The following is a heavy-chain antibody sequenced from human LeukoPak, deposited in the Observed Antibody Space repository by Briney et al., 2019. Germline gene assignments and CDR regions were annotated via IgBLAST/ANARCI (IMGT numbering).Heavy chain of an antibody. J-gene: IGHJ6*03. V-gene: IGHV4-59*12. CDR3: ARDGTCSSTNCLRGDYYYMDV. Sequence: PSETLSLTCTVSGGSMSSYYWSWIRQPPGKGLEWIGYIYYSGNTNYNPSLKSRVTISVDTSKNQFSLKLNSVTAADTAVYYCARDGTCSSTNCLRGDYYYMDVWGKGTTVTVSS. D-gene: IGHD2-2*01. CDR2: IYYSGNT. CDR1: GGSMSSYY.